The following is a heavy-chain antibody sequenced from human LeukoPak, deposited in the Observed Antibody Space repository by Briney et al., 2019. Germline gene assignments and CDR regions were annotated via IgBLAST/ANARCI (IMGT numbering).Heavy chain of an antibody. CDR1: GFTFSSYS. CDR3: ARDLGGGKNWFDP. CDR2: ISSSSSYI. J-gene: IGHJ5*02. D-gene: IGHD4-23*01. Sequence: GGSLRLSCAASGFTFSSYSMNWVRQAPGKGLEWVSSISSSSSYIYYADSVEGRFTISRDNAKNSLYLQMNSLRAEDTAVYYCARDLGGGKNWFDPWGQGTLVTVSS. V-gene: IGHV3-21*01.